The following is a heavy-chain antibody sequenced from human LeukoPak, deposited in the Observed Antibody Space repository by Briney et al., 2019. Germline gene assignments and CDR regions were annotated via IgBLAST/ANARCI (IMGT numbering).Heavy chain of an antibody. J-gene: IGHJ4*02. CDR2: INPNSGDT. D-gene: IGHD3-16*01. CDR1: GYTFTGYY. Sequence: ASVKVSCKASGYTFTGYYMHWVRQAPGQGLEWMGWINPNSGDTNYAQKFQGRITMTRDTSISTAYMEVSRLRSDDTAVYYCARENGPHYALDYWGQGTLVTVSS. V-gene: IGHV1-2*02. CDR3: ARENGPHYALDY.